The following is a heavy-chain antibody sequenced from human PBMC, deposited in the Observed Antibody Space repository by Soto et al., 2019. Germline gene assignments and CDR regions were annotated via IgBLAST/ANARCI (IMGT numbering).Heavy chain of an antibody. Sequence: QVQLVQSGAEVKKPGSSVKVSCKASGGTFSSYTISWVRQAPGQGLEWMGRIIPILGIAKYAQKFQGRVTITADKSTSTAYMELSSLRSEDTAVYYCARDYGDYFAFDIWGQGTMVTVSS. CDR2: IIPILGIA. D-gene: IGHD4-17*01. CDR3: ARDYGDYFAFDI. CDR1: GGTFSSYT. J-gene: IGHJ3*02. V-gene: IGHV1-69*08.